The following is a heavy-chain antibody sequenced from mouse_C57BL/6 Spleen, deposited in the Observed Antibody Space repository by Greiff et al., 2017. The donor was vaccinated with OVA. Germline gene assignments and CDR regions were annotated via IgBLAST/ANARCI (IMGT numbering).Heavy chain of an antibody. Sequence: QVQLQQPGAELVKPGASVKLSCKASGYTFTSYWMHWVKQRPRQGLEWIGRIHPSDSDTNYNQKFKGKATLTVDKSSSTAYMQLSSLTSEDSEVYSGAIGVVRPLFDYWGKGTTVTVSS. CDR1: GYTFTSYW. V-gene: IGHV1-74*01. D-gene: IGHD1-1*02. CDR3: AIGVVRPLFDY. CDR2: IHPSDSDT. J-gene: IGHJ2*01.